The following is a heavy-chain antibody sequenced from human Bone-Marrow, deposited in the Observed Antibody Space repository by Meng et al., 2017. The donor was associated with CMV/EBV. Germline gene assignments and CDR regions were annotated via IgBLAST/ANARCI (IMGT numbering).Heavy chain of an antibody. Sequence: ASVKVSCKVSGYTLSDFSIHWVRQAPGKGLEWMGGVDPEDGETIYPQNFQGRVSMTEDTSTDTAYMELRSLRSEDTAVYYCSPVTTFNYYVWEVWGRGTTVTVSS. CDR3: SPVTTFNYYVWEV. D-gene: IGHD4-11*01. J-gene: IGHJ6*02. CDR2: VDPEDGET. CDR1: GYTLSDFS. V-gene: IGHV1-24*01.